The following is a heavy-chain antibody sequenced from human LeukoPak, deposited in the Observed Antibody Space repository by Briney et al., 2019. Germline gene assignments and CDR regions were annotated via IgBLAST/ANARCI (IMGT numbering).Heavy chain of an antibody. Sequence: GGSLRLSCAASGFTFSSYAMSWVRQAPGKGLEWVSAISGSGGSTYYADSVKGRFTISRDNSKNTLYLQMNSLRAEDTAVYYCAKARGQQLAEYYGDDYWGQGTLVTVSS. J-gene: IGHJ4*02. CDR2: ISGSGGST. CDR1: GFTFSSYA. CDR3: AKARGQQLAEYYGDDY. D-gene: IGHD6-13*01. V-gene: IGHV3-23*01.